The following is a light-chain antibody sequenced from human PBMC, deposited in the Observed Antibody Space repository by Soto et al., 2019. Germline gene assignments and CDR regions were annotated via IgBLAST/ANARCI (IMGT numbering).Light chain of an antibody. CDR1: QSISRY. CDR3: QQTYSTLVT. J-gene: IGKJ3*01. CDR2: AAS. Sequence: DLQMTQSPSSLSASVGDRVTITCRASQSISRYLNWYQQKPGKAPKFLIQAASSLQSGVPSRFRSSGSGTDFTLTISSLQPEDFATYYCQQTYSTLVTFGPGTKVDIK. V-gene: IGKV1-39*01.